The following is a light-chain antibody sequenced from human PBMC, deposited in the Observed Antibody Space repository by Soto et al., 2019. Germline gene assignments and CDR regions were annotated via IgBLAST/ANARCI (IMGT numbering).Light chain of an antibody. Sequence: QSALTQPASVSGSPGQSITISCTGTSSDLGTYHFVSWYQQHPDKAPKLMIYEVSNRSSGVSNRFSGSKSGNTASLTISGLQAEDEADYYCSSYTTSSTRVFGTGTKLTVL. CDR1: SSDLGTYHF. CDR2: EVS. CDR3: SSYTTSSTRV. J-gene: IGLJ1*01. V-gene: IGLV2-14*01.